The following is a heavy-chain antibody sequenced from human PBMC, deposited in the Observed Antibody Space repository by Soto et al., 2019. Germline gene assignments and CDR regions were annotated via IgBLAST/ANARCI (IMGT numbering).Heavy chain of an antibody. Sequence: QVQLVESGGGVVQPGRSLRLSCAASGFTFSGYGMHWGRQAPGKGLEWVAVIWYDGSSKDYADSVKGRFTISRDNSKNTLYLQMNSLGGEDTAVYYCARDNRYYGSGSIDYWGQGTLVTVSS. V-gene: IGHV3-33*01. CDR1: GFTFSGYG. J-gene: IGHJ4*02. CDR2: IWYDGSSK. D-gene: IGHD3-10*01. CDR3: ARDNRYYGSGSIDY.